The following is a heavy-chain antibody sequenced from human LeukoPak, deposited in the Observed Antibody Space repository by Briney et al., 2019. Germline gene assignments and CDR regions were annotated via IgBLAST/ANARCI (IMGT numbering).Heavy chain of an antibody. D-gene: IGHD3-9*01. CDR2: ISPNSGAT. CDR3: ARFSVGGRYDFDY. V-gene: IGHV1-2*02. J-gene: IGHJ4*02. Sequence: ASVKVSCKASGYTFTNYWIYWVRQAPGQGLEWMGWISPNSGATKYAQKFQDRVTMTRDTSINTAYMELSRLRSGDTAVYYCARFSVGGRYDFDYWGQGTLVTVSS. CDR1: GYTFTNYW.